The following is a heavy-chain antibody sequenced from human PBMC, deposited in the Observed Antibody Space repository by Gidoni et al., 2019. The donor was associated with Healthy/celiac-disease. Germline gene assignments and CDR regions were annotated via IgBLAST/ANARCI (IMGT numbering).Heavy chain of an antibody. Sequence: EVQLVESGGGLVKPGGSLRLSCAASGFTFSNAWMSWVRQAPGKGLEWVGRIKSKTDGGTTDYAAPVKGRFTISRDDSKNTLYLQMNSLKTEDTAVYYCTALYYYDSSLIHWGQGTLVTVSS. CDR1: GFTFSNAW. J-gene: IGHJ4*02. D-gene: IGHD3-22*01. V-gene: IGHV3-15*01. CDR3: TALYYYDSSLIH. CDR2: IKSKTDGGTT.